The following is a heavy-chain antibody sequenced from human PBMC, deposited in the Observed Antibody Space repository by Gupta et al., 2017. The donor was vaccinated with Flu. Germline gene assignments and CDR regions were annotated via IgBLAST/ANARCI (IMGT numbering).Heavy chain of an antibody. CDR3: ARAGATIPPPSSYDY. D-gene: IGHD5-12*01. Sequence: QVQLHQWGAGLLKPSETLSLTCAVYGGSFGGYYWSWIRQPPGKGLEWIGEINHRGSTNYNPSLKSRVTISVDTSKNQFSLKLSSVTAADTAVYYCARAGATIPPPSSYDYWGQGTLVTVSS. CDR2: INHRGST. J-gene: IGHJ4*02. V-gene: IGHV4-34*01. CDR1: GGSFGGYY.